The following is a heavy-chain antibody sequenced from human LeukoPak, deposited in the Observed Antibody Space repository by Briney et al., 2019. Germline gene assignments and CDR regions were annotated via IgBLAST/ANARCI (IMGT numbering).Heavy chain of an antibody. CDR3: ASERTDGDYYL. CDR2: IYYSGST. CDR1: GGSISSYY. V-gene: IGHV4-59*01. Sequence: PSETLSLTCTVSGGSISSYYWSWIRQPPGKGLEWLGYIYYSGSTNYNPSLKSRVTISVDTSKNQVSLKLSSVTAADTAVYYCASERTDGDYYLWGQGTLVTVSS. D-gene: IGHD4-17*01. J-gene: IGHJ5*02.